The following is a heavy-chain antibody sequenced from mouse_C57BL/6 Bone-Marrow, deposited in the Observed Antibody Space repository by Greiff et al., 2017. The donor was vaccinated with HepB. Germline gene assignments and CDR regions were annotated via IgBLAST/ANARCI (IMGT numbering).Heavy chain of an antibody. D-gene: IGHD2-1*01. CDR3: AREGIYYGNPWFAY. CDR1: GYTFTSYW. J-gene: IGHJ3*01. V-gene: IGHV1-55*01. CDR2: IYPGSGST. Sequence: VKLQQPGAELVKPGASVKMSCKASGYTFTSYWITWVKQRPGQGLEWIGDIYPGSGSTNYNEKFKSKATLTVDTSSSTAYMQLSSLTSEDSAVYYCAREGIYYGNPWFAYLGQGTLVTVSA.